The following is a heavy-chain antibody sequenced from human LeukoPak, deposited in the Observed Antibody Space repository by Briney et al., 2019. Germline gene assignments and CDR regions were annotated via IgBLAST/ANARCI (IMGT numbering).Heavy chain of an antibody. CDR1: GFTFSSYW. V-gene: IGHV3-7*01. J-gene: IGHJ4*02. D-gene: IGHD1-14*01. Sequence: GGSLRLSCAASGFTFSSYWMSWVRQAPGKGLEWVANIKQDGSEKYYVDSVKGRFTISRDNAKNSLYLQMNSLRAEDTAVYYCARTNPRGSLYYFDYWGQGTLVTVSS. CDR3: ARTNPRGSLYYFDY. CDR2: IKQDGSEK.